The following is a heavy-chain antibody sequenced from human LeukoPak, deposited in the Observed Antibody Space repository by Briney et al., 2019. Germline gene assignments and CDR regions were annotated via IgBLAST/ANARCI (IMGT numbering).Heavy chain of an antibody. CDR2: IDPNNGDT. D-gene: IGHD1-14*01. CDR3: ARRSRNGLDAFDF. Sequence: ASVKVSCKASAYTFTGYYLHWERQAPGQCLQWMGWIDPNNGDTKYAQKFQGRVTMTRDRSISTAYMELSRLTSDDTAVYYCARRSRNGLDAFDFWGQGTMVTVSS. V-gene: IGHV1-2*02. J-gene: IGHJ3*01. CDR1: AYTFTGYY.